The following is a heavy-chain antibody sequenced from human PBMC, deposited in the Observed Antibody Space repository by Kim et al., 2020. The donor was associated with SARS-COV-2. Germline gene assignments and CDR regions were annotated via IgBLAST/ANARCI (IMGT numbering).Heavy chain of an antibody. CDR3: ARDSAEGPRYSSSLPPGWFDP. Sequence: GGSLRLSCAASGFTFSSYSMNWVRQAPGKGLEWVSYISSSSSTIYYADSVKGRFTISRDNAKNSLYLQMNSLRDEDTAVYYCARDSAEGPRYSSSLPPGWFDPWGQGTLVTVSS. CDR2: ISSSSSTI. D-gene: IGHD6-13*01. J-gene: IGHJ5*02. CDR1: GFTFSSYS. V-gene: IGHV3-48*02.